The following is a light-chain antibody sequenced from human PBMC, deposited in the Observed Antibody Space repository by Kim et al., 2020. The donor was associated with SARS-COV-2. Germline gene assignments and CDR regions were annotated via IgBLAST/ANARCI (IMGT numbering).Light chain of an antibody. CDR3: QPRANWPVT. CDR2: DAF. V-gene: IGKV3-11*01. CDR1: TRVGSY. J-gene: IGKJ4*01. Sequence: EIVLTQSPATLSLSPGERATLSGRASTRVGSYLAWYQQRPGQAPRLLIRDAFDRATGIPARFSGSGSGTDYTLTITSLEPEDFAVYYCQPRANWPVTFGGGTKVDIK.